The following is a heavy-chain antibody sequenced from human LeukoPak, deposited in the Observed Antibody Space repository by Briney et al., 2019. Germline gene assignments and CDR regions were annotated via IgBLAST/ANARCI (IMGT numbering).Heavy chain of an antibody. CDR2: ISAYNGNT. CDR1: GYTFTSYG. J-gene: IGHJ6*02. CDR3: ARTIDSSGYSAYYYYGMDV. Sequence: ASATVSCKASGYTFTSYGISWVRQAPGQGLEWMGWISAYNGNTNYAQKLQGRVTMTTDTSTSTAYMELRSLRSDDTAVYYCARTIDSSGYSAYYYYGMDVWGQGTTVTVSS. V-gene: IGHV1-18*01. D-gene: IGHD3-22*01.